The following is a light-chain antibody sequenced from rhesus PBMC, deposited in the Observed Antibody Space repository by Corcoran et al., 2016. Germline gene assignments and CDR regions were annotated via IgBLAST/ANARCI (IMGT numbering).Light chain of an antibody. CDR2: YAS. Sequence: DIQMTQSPSSLSASVGDRVTITCRASQGIHTSLNWYQQKPGKATKPLIYYASNLESGVPSRFSGNGPGTDFTLTIRSLQPEDFATYYCPQRNNYPRTFGQGTKVEIK. CDR1: QGIHTS. V-gene: IGKV1S14*01. CDR3: PQRNNYPRT. J-gene: IGKJ1*01.